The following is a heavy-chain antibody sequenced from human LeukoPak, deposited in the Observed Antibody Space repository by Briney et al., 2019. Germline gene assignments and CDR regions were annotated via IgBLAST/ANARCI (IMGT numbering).Heavy chain of an antibody. V-gene: IGHV4-34*01. CDR1: GGSFSGYY. D-gene: IGHD6-6*01. Sequence: SETLSLTCAVYGGSFSGYYWSWIRQPPGKGLEWIGEINHSGSTYYNPSLKSRVTISVDTSKNQFSLKLSSVTAADTAVYYCARLSYSSSVDYWGQGTLVTVSS. J-gene: IGHJ4*02. CDR3: ARLSYSSSVDY. CDR2: INHSGST.